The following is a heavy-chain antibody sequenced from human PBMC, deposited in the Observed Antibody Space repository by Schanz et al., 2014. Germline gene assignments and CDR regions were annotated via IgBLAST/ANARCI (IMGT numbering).Heavy chain of an antibody. Sequence: QVQLVQSGGEVKTPGASVKVSCKASGYTFTRSGISWVRQAPGQGLEWMGWINVYNGDTKFAKTFQDRLTITIDTSTSTAFLELRNLRSDDTAVYYCARGYVLEPADYYDPWGQGTLVTVSS. J-gene: IGHJ5*02. CDR3: ARGYVLEPADYYDP. D-gene: IGHD2-2*01. CDR2: INVYNGDT. V-gene: IGHV1-18*01. CDR1: GYTFTRSG.